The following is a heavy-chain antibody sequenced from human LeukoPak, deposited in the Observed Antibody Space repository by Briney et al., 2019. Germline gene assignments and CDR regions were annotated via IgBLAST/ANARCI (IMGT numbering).Heavy chain of an antibody. J-gene: IGHJ5*02. CDR1: GSTFTSYG. D-gene: IGHD3-3*01. CDR2: ISAYNGNT. Sequence: GASVKVSCKASGSTFTSYGISWVRQAPGQGLEWVGWISAYNGNTNYAQKLQGRVTMTTDTSTSTAYMELRSLRSDDTAVYYCARDLVQAYDFWSGYYTNWFDPWGQGTLVTVSS. CDR3: ARDLVQAYDFWSGYYTNWFDP. V-gene: IGHV1-18*01.